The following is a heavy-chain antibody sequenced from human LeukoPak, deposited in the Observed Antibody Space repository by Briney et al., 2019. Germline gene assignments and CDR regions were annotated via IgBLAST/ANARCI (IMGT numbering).Heavy chain of an antibody. Sequence: SETLSLTCTVSGGSISSSSYYWGWIRQPPGKGLEWIGSIYYSGSTYYNPSLKSRVTISVDTSKNQFSLKLSSVTAADTAVYYCARHYRRSSGAFDLWGQGTMVTVSS. CDR2: IYYSGST. CDR1: GGSISSSSYY. V-gene: IGHV4-39*01. CDR3: ARHYRRSSGAFDL. J-gene: IGHJ3*01. D-gene: IGHD3-22*01.